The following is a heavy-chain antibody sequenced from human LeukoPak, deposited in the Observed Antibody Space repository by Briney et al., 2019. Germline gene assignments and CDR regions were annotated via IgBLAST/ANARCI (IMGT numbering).Heavy chain of an antibody. CDR3: ARVPHGETIFGVVLYRLDP. Sequence: SETLSLTCALSGYSIRNGYYWGWIRQSPGKELEWIGSINHSGITNYNPSLKSRVTISVDTSKNQFSLELRSVTAADTAVYYCARVPHGETIFGVVLYRLDPWGQGTLVTVSS. D-gene: IGHD3-3*01. CDR2: INHSGIT. CDR1: GYSIRNGYY. J-gene: IGHJ5*02. V-gene: IGHV4-38-2*01.